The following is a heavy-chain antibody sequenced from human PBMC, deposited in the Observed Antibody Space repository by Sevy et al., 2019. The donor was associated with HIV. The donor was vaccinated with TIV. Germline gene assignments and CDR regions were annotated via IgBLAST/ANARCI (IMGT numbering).Heavy chain of an antibody. V-gene: IGHV3-9*01. D-gene: IGHD6-19*01. CDR2: SSWNSGSI. CDR1: GFTFDDYA. Sequence: GGSLRLSCVASGFTFDDYAMHWVRQAPGKGPEWVSGSSWNSGSIGYAESVKGRFTISRDNAKNPLYLQMNSLRVEDTALYYCAKGIGYSNGWYSWFDSWGQRTLVTVSS. CDR3: AKGIGYSNGWYSWFDS. J-gene: IGHJ5*01.